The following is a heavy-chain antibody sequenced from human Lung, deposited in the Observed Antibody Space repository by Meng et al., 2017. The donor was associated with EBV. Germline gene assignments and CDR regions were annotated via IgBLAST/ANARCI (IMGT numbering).Heavy chain of an antibody. CDR3: ARAAGSLTTLPAF. Sequence: QVHLQESGPGLVKPSQTLSLTCSVSGDSINSRDYYWSWIRQPPGKGLEWIGYIYYSGNPYYNPSLKSRVTMSVDTSKTQFSLKLTSVTAADTAVYFCARAAGSLTTLPAFWGRGTLVTVSS. D-gene: IGHD4-17*01. CDR2: IYYSGNP. CDR1: GDSINSRDYY. V-gene: IGHV4-30-4*01. J-gene: IGHJ4*02.